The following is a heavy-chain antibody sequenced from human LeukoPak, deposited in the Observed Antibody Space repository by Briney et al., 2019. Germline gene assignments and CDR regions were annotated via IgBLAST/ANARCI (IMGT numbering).Heavy chain of an antibody. CDR3: AKGLLSY. CDR1: GVTGSSYA. D-gene: IGHD2/OR15-2a*01. V-gene: IGHV3-30*04. CDR2: ISYDGSNK. Sequence: GRSLRLSCAASGVTGSSYAMHWVRQAPGKGLEWVAVISYDGSNKYYADSVKGRFTTSRDNSKNTLYLQMNSLRAEDTAVYYCAKGLLSYWGQGTLVTVSS. J-gene: IGHJ4*02.